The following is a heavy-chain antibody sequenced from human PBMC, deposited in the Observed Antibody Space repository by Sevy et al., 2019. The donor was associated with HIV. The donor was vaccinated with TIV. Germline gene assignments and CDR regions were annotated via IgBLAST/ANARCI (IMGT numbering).Heavy chain of an antibody. CDR1: GYTFTGYY. CDR3: ARHDPVDIVVVPAALDWFDP. D-gene: IGHD2-2*01. J-gene: IGHJ5*02. V-gene: IGHV1-2*06. Sequence: ASVKVSCKASGYTFTGYYMHWVRQAPGQGLEWMGRINPKSGGTNYAQKFQGRVTMTRDTSISTAYMELSRLRSDDTAVYYCARHDPVDIVVVPAALDWFDPWGQGTLVTVSS. CDR2: INPKSGGT.